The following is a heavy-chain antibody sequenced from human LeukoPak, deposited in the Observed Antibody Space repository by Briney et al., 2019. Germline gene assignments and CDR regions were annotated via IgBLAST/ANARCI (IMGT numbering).Heavy chain of an antibody. D-gene: IGHD3-10*01. CDR1: GGSISSSDYY. J-gene: IGHJ4*02. Sequence: SETLSLTCTVSGGSISSSDYYWSWIRQPPGKELEWIASINYGGTTYYNPSLKSRVTMSVDTSKNQFSLRLSSVTAADTAVYLCARYVVYGSGKYYFDYWGQGSLVTVSS. CDR3: ARYVVYGSGKYYFDY. V-gene: IGHV4-39*01. CDR2: INYGGTT.